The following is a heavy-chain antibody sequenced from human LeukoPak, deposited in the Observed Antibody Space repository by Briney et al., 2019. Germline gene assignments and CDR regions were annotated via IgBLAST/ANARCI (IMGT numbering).Heavy chain of an antibody. CDR2: IYHSGST. Sequence: SETLSLTCTVSGGSISSYYWGWIRQPPGKGLEWIGSIYHSGSTNYNPSLKSRVTISVDTSKNQFSLKLSSVTAADTAVYYCARDGGMAVGREARRVHWFDPWGQGTLVTVSS. J-gene: IGHJ5*02. V-gene: IGHV4-59*01. CDR3: ARDGGMAVGREARRVHWFDP. D-gene: IGHD6-19*01. CDR1: GGSISSYY.